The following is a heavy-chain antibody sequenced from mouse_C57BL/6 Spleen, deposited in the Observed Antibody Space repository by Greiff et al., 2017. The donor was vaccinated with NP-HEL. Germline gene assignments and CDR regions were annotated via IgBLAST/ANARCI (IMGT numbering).Heavy chain of an antibody. V-gene: IGHV5-9*04. J-gene: IGHJ1*03. CDR2: ISGGGGNT. CDR3: ARRGGNAWYFDV. D-gene: IGHD2-1*01. CDR1: GFTFSSYT. Sequence: EVHLVESGGGLVKPGGSLKLSCAASGFTFSSYTMSWVRQTPEKRLEWVATISGGGGNTYYPDSVKGRFTISRDNAKNTLYLQMSSLRSEDTAVYYCARRGGNAWYFDVWGTGTTVTVSS.